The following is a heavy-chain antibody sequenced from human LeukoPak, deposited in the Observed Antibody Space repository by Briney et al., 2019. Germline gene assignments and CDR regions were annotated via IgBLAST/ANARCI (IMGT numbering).Heavy chain of an antibody. V-gene: IGHV4-38-2*02. Sequence: PSETLSLTCTVSGYSISSGYYWGWIRQPPGKGLEWIGTIRHSGTTYYNPSLKSRVTISIDSSKNQFSLKLSSVTAADTAVYYCARVGDTAMPNFDYWGQGTLVTVSS. J-gene: IGHJ4*02. CDR3: ARVGDTAMPNFDY. D-gene: IGHD5-18*01. CDR1: GYSISSGYY. CDR2: IRHSGTT.